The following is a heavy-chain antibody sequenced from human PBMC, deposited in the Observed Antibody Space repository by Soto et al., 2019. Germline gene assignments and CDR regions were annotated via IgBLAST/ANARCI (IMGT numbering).Heavy chain of an antibody. CDR1: GDSIDSGGYS. Sequence: QLQLQESCAGLVKPSQTLSLTCAVSGDSIDSGGYSWSWIRQPPGKGLEWIGYIYHRGSTYYNPSLKSRVIISVDTSKNQFSLKLTSVTAADTAVYYCARMLVRPQEWFDLWGQGTLVTVSS. J-gene: IGHJ5*02. CDR2: IYHRGST. D-gene: IGHD3-10*02. CDR3: ARMLVRPQEWFDL. V-gene: IGHV4-30-2*01.